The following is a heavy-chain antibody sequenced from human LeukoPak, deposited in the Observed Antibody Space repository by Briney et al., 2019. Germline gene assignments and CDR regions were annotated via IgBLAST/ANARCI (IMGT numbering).Heavy chain of an antibody. J-gene: IGHJ6*04. Sequence: ASVKVSCKVSGYTLTELSMHWVRQAPGKGLEWMGGFDPEDGATIYAQKFQGRVTMTEDTSTDTAYMELSSLRSEDTAVYYCATDGTAGSLYYYYGMDVWGKGTTVTVSS. CDR3: ATDGTAGSLYYYYGMDV. D-gene: IGHD6-25*01. CDR2: FDPEDGAT. V-gene: IGHV1-24*01. CDR1: GYTLTELS.